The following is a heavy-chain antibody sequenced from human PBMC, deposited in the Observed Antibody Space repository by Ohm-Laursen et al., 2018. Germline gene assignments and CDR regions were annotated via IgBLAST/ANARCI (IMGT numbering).Heavy chain of an antibody. CDR3: ASAGEWLVRVSYYYGMDV. V-gene: IGHV3-30*03. D-gene: IGHD6-19*01. CDR1: GFTFSSYG. J-gene: IGHJ6*02. CDR2: ISYDGSNK. Sequence: SLRLSCAASGFTFSSYGMHWVRQAPGKGLEWVAVISYDGSNKYYADSVKGRFTISRGNSKNTLYLQMNSLRAEDTAVYYCASAGEWLVRVSYYYGMDVWGQGTTVTVSS.